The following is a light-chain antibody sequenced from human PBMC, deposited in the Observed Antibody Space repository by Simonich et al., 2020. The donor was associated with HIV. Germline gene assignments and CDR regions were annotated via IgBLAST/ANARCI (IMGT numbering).Light chain of an antibody. CDR2: GAS. V-gene: IGKV3-15*01. CDR1: QSISSN. CDR3: QQYNYWYT. J-gene: IGKJ2*01. Sequence: EIVMTQSPATLSVSPGERVTLSCRASQSISSNLAWYQQKPGQAPRFLIYGASTRATGVPARFTGSGSGTEFTLTVSSLQSEDFAVYFCQQYNYWYTFGQGTKLEIK.